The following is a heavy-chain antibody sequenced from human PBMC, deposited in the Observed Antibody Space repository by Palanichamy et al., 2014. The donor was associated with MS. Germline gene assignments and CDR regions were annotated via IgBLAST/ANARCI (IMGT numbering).Heavy chain of an antibody. CDR3: AREGFYCSGGGCRWFGA. CDR2: INESGDI. V-gene: IGHV3-21*01. Sequence: EVQLVESGGGLVKPGGSLRLSCAASGFTFSTYSMNWVRQAPGKGLEWVSSINESGDIYYADSVKGRFTISRDNAKNSLYLQMNSLRAEDTAVYYCAREGFYCSGGGCRWFGAWGQGTLVTVSS. J-gene: IGHJ5*02. D-gene: IGHD2-15*01. CDR1: GFTFSTYS.